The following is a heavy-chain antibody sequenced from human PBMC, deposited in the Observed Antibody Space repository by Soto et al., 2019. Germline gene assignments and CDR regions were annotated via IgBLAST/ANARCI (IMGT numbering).Heavy chain of an antibody. J-gene: IGHJ4*02. V-gene: IGHV4-34*01. CDR3: ARGRMLTNLNFDY. CDR1: GGSFSGYY. Sequence: QVQLQQWGAGLLKPSETLSLTCAVYGGSFSGYYWSWIRQPPGKGLEWIGEINHSGSTNYNPSLKSRVTISVDTSKNQFSLKPSSVTAADTAVYYCARGRMLTNLNFDYWGQGTLVTVSS. D-gene: IGHD2-8*01. CDR2: INHSGST.